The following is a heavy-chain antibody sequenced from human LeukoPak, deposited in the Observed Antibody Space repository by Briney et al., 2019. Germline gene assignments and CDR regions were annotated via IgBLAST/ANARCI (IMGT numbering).Heavy chain of an antibody. J-gene: IGHJ4*02. Sequence: PSETLSLTCTVSGGSISSYYWSWIRQPPGKGLEWIGYIYYSGSTNYNPSLKSRVTISVDTSKNQFSLKLSSVTAADTAVYYCARVPGGYKTYHLDYWGQGTLVTVSS. CDR2: IYYSGST. V-gene: IGHV4-59*01. CDR3: ARVPGGYKTYHLDY. D-gene: IGHD5-24*01. CDR1: GGSISSYY.